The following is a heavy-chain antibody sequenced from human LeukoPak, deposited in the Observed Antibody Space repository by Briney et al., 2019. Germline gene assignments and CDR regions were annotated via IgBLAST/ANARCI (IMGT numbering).Heavy chain of an antibody. CDR1: GGTFSSYA. CDR3: ARDGGSSMAY. Sequence: SVKVSCKASGGTFSSYAISWVRQAPGQGLEWMGRIIPILGIANYAQKFQGRVTITADKSTSTAYMELSSLRSDDTAVYYCARDGGSSMAYWGQGTLVTVSS. J-gene: IGHJ4*02. CDR2: IIPILGIA. D-gene: IGHD1-26*01. V-gene: IGHV1-69*04.